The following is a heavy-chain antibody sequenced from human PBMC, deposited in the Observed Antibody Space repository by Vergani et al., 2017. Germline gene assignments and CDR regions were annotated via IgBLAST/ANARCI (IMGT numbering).Heavy chain of an antibody. D-gene: IGHD3-22*01. J-gene: IGHJ4*02. CDR1: GFTFSHYS. CDR2: ISGSGGFT. V-gene: IGHV3-23*04. CDR3: AKDNVPGYYDSSGYCDY. Sequence: VQLVESGGGLVKPGGSLRLSCVASGFTFSHYSMNWVRQAPGKGLEWVSGISGSGGFTYYADSVKGRFTISRDNSKNTMFLQMNNLRAEDTAVYYCAKDNVPGYYDSSGYCDYWGQGTLVTVSS.